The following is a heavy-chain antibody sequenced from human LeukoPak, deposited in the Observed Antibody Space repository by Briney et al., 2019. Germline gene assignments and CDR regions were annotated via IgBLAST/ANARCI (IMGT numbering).Heavy chain of an antibody. V-gene: IGHV1-8*01. Sequence: ASVKVSCKASGYTFTSYDINWVRQATGQGLEWMGWMNPNSGNTGYAQKFQGRVTMTRNTSISTAYMELRSLRSDDTAVYYCARDPADDPYYYYYGMDVWGQGTTVTVSS. D-gene: IGHD3-3*01. J-gene: IGHJ6*02. CDR2: MNPNSGNT. CDR1: GYTFTSYD. CDR3: ARDPADDPYYYYYGMDV.